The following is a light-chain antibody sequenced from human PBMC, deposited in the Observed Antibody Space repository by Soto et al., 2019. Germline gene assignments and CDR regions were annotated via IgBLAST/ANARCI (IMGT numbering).Light chain of an antibody. CDR1: SSDVGGYNY. V-gene: IGLV2-14*01. CDR2: DVS. J-gene: IGLJ2*01. Sequence: ALTQPASVSGSPGQSITISCTGTSSDVGGYNYVSWYQQHPGKAPKLMIYDVSNRPSGVSNRFSGSKSGNTASLTVSGLQAEDEADYYCNSFTSSSTVVFGGGTKLTVL. CDR3: NSFTSSSTVV.